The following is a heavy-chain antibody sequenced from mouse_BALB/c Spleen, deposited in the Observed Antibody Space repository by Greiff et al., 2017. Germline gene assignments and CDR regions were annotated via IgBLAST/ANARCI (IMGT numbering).Heavy chain of an antibody. CDR2: ISSGGSYT. Sequence: EVQGVESGGGLVKPGGSLKLSCAASGFTFSSYAMSWVRQSPEKRLEWVAEISSGGSYTYYPDTVTGRFTISRDNAKNTLYLEMSSLRSEDTAMYYCARGSGWFAYWGQGTLVTVSA. D-gene: IGHD1-1*01. J-gene: IGHJ3*01. CDR1: GFTFSSYA. V-gene: IGHV5-9-4*01. CDR3: ARGSGWFAY.